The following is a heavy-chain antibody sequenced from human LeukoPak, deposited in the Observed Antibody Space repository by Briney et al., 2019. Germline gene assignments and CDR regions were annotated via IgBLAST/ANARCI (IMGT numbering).Heavy chain of an antibody. J-gene: IGHJ4*02. D-gene: IGHD6-19*01. Sequence: TSETLSLTCTVSGGSISSYYWSWIRQPPGKGLEWIGSIYDSGSTYYNPSLKSRVTISVDTSKNQFSLKLRSVTAADTAVYYCARIAVAEDYYFDYWGQGTLVTVSS. V-gene: IGHV4-39*01. CDR3: ARIAVAEDYYFDY. CDR1: GGSISSYY. CDR2: IYDSGST.